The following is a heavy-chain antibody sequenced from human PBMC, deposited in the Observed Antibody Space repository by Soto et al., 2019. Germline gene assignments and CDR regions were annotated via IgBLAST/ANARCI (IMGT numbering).Heavy chain of an antibody. Sequence: QVQLQQWGAGLLKPSETLSLTCAVYGGSFSGYYWSWIRQPPGKGLEWIGEINHRGSTNYNPSLKSRGTTSVEPAKTQFSLKLSSVTAADTAVYYCQRTGGSRYNWFDPWGQGTLVTVSS. CDR1: GGSFSGYY. J-gene: IGHJ5*02. CDR2: INHRGST. V-gene: IGHV4-34*01. CDR3: QRTGGSRYNWFDP. D-gene: IGHD2-15*01.